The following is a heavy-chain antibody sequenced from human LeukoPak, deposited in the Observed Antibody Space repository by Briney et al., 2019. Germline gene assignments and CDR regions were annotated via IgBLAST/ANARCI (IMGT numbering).Heavy chain of an antibody. J-gene: IGHJ3*02. CDR2: IYYSGST. CDR3: ARSTVSVITRGAFDI. V-gene: IGHV4-59*08. CDR1: GGSISSDY. D-gene: IGHD3-22*01. Sequence: SETLSLTCTVSGGSISSDYWSWIRQPPGKGLEWIGYIYYSGSTNYNPSLKSRVTISVDTSKNQFSLRLNSVTAADTAVYYCARSTVSVITRGAFDIWGQGTMVTVSS.